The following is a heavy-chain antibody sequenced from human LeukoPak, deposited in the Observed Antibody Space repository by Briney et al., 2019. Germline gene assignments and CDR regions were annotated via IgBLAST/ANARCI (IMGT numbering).Heavy chain of an antibody. CDR2: IIPILGIA. D-gene: IGHD2-2*01. J-gene: IGHJ3*02. CDR1: GGTFSSYT. Sequence: GASVKVSCKASGGTFSSYTISWVRQAPGQGLEWMGRIIPILGIANYAQKFQGRVTITADKSTSTAYMELSGLRSEDTAVYYCARGIVVVPAAIDAFDIWGQGIMVTVSS. CDR3: ARGIVVVPAAIDAFDI. V-gene: IGHV1-69*02.